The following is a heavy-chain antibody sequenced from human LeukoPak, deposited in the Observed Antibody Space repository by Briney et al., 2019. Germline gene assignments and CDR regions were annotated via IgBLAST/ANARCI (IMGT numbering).Heavy chain of an antibody. J-gene: IGHJ5*02. Sequence: SETLSLTCAVHYGALSGYYWTWIRQSPGKGLEWVGEIHHSGASNSTASLNSRVAISLHTSNNHFSLQLTSITAADTAVYFCARGGGQRRSWLDLWGQGTLVSVTS. CDR3: ARGGGQRRSWLDL. V-gene: IGHV4-34*01. D-gene: IGHD5-24*01. CDR2: IHHSGAS. CDR1: YGALSGYY.